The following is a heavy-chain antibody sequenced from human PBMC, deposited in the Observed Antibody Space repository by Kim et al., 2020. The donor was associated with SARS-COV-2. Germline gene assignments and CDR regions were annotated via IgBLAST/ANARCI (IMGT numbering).Heavy chain of an antibody. CDR3: ARTPGAAAPIVWFDY. J-gene: IGHJ4*02. D-gene: IGHD6-13*01. CDR1: GYTFTGYY. CDR2: INPNSGGT. V-gene: IGHV1-2*04. Sequence: ASVKVSCKASGYTFTGYYMHWVRQAPGQGLEWMGWINPNSGGTNYAQKFQGWVTMTRDTSISTAYMELSRLRSDDTAVYYCARTPGAAAPIVWFDYWGQGTLVTVSS.